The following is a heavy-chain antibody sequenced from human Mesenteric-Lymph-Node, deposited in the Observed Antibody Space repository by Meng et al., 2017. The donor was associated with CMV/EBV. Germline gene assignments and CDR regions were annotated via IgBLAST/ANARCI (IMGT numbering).Heavy chain of an antibody. CDR1: GFTFSSYE. J-gene: IGHJ4*02. Sequence: GESLKISCTSSGFTFSSYEMSWVRQAPGKGLEWVSYISRSGSTIYLAGSVKGRFTIYRDNDKNSLYLQMNSLGVEDTAVYYCARNLPPIEVVLGVRAGLDNWGQGSLVTVSS. CDR3: ARNLPPIEVVLGVRAGLDN. V-gene: IGHV3-48*03. CDR2: ISRSGSTI. D-gene: IGHD2-2*01.